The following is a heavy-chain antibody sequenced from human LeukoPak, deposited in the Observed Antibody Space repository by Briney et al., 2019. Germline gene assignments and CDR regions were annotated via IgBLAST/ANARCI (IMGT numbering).Heavy chain of an antibody. CDR2: IYTSGST. J-gene: IGHJ4*02. D-gene: IGHD2-2*02. CDR1: GGSTSSGSYY. Sequence: PSQTLSLTCTVSGGSTSSGSYYWSWIRQPAGKGLEWIGRIYTSGSTNYNPSLKSRVTISVDTSKNQFSLKLSSVTAADTAVYYCARGQLPAAIPLLGYWGQGTLVTVSS. CDR3: ARGQLPAAIPLLGY. V-gene: IGHV4-61*02.